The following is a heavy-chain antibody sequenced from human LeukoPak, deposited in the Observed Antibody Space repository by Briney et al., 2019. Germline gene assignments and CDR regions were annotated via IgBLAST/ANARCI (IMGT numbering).Heavy chain of an antibody. CDR1: GFTFRTYW. CDR2: INSDGSTT. Sequence: GGSLRLSCAASGFTFRTYWMHWVRHTPGQGLVWVSRINSDGSTTNYADSVKGRFTVSRDNAQNTLYLQVSSLRAEDTAVYYCARAGNYYFEYWGQGALVTVSS. D-gene: IGHD3-10*01. J-gene: IGHJ4*02. V-gene: IGHV3-74*01. CDR3: ARAGNYYFEY.